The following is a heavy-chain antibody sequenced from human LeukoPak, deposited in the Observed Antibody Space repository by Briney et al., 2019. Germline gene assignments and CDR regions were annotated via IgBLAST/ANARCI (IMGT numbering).Heavy chain of an antibody. CDR1: GGSISSYY. J-gene: IGHJ6*03. CDR2: IYYSGST. Sequence: PSETLSLTCTVSGGSISSYYWSWIRQPPGKGLEWIGYIYYSGSTNYNPSLKSRVTISVDTSTNQFSLNLNSVTAAATAEYYCARVSCSAYYPYYYMDVSGKGSTATVSS. CDR3: ARVSCSAYYPYYYMDV. D-gene: IGHD6-19*01. V-gene: IGHV4-59*01.